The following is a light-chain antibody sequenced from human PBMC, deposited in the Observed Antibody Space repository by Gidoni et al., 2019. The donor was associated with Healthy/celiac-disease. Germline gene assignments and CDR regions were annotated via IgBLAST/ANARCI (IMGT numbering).Light chain of an antibody. J-gene: IGKJ3*01. CDR2: WAS. V-gene: IGKV4-1*01. Sequence: DIVMTQSPDSLAVSLGERATINCKSSQSVLYSSNNKNYLAWYQQKPGQPPKLLIYWASTRESGVPDRFRGSGSGTDFTLTISSLQAEDVAVYYCQQYYSTPGTFGPGTKVDIK. CDR1: QSVLYSSNNKNY. CDR3: QQYYSTPGT.